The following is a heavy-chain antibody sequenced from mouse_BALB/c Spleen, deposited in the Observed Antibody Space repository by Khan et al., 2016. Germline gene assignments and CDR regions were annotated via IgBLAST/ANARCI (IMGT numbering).Heavy chain of an antibody. V-gene: IGHV5-12-2*01. CDR2: ISNGGGNT. Sequence: EVELVESGGGLVQPGGSLKLSCAASGFTFSNYTMYWVRQTPEKRLEWIAYISNGGGNTYYLDTVKGRFTLSRDTATNTLYLQMSSLKSEDTATYFGGRRSYYREYAAMDYWGQGTSVTVSS. CDR1: GFTFSNYT. D-gene: IGHD2-14*01. CDR3: GRRSYYREYAAMDY. J-gene: IGHJ4*01.